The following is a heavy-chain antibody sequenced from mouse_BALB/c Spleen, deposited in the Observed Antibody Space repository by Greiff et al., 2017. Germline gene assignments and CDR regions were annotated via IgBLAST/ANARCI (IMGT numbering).Heavy chain of an antibody. J-gene: IGHJ2*01. V-gene: IGHV3-6*02. Sequence: VQLKESGPGLVKPSQSLSLTCSVTGYSITSGYYWNWIRQFPGNKLEWMGYISYDGSNNYNPSLKNRISITRDTSKNQFFLKLNSVTTEDTATYYCAKTGTPSFDYWGQGTTLTVSS. CDR1: GYSITSGYY. CDR2: ISYDGSN. CDR3: AKTGTPSFDY. D-gene: IGHD4-1*01.